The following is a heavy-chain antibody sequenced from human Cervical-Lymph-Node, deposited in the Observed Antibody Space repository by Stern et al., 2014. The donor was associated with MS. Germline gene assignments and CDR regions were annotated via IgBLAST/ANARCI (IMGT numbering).Heavy chain of an antibody. J-gene: IGHJ4*02. CDR3: AREAKTGKIVVAVFDF. Sequence: QVQLVQSGAEVQKPGASVKVACKASGYSFDTYDINWVRQAPGQGLAWMGWTGGYNGDSGYAQKFQGRATITRDSSTDTAYLELRSLTSDDTAVYYCAREAKTGKIVVAVFDFWGQGTPVSVSS. D-gene: IGHD6-19*01. CDR2: TGGYNGDS. V-gene: IGHV1-18*01. CDR1: GYSFDTYD.